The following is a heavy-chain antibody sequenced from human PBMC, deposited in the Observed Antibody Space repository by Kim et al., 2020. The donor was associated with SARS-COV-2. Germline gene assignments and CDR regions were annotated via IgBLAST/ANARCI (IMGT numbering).Heavy chain of an antibody. V-gene: IGHV4-59*08. J-gene: IGHJ2*01. CDR2: GRT. CDR3: ARRFDL. Sequence: GRTNYNTTLKSRVTISIDTSKDQFSLKLSSVTAADTAVYYCARRFDLWGRGTLVTVSS.